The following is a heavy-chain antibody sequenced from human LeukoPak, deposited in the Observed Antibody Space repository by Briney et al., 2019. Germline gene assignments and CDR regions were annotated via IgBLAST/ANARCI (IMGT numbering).Heavy chain of an antibody. Sequence: SETLSLTCTVSGGSMNTYYWSWIRQPPGKGLDWIGYIYYIGSPNYNPSLESRVTISVDTSKNQFSLRLNSVTAADTAVYYCARDLQIVANWFDPWGQGTMVTVSS. J-gene: IGHJ3*01. D-gene: IGHD2-15*01. V-gene: IGHV4-59*12. CDR1: GGSMNTYY. CDR2: IYYIGSP. CDR3: ARDLQIVANWFDP.